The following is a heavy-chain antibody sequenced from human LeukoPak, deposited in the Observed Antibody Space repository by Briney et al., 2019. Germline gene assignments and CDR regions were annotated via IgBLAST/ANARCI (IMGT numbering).Heavy chain of an antibody. V-gene: IGHV4-59*08. Sequence: PSETLSLTCAVYGGSFSGYYWSWIRQPPGKGLEWIGYIYYSGSTNYNPSLKSRVTISVDTSKNQFSLKLSSVTAADTAVYYCARVGEYYDSSGLDYWGQGTLVTVSS. CDR2: IYYSGST. D-gene: IGHD3-22*01. J-gene: IGHJ4*02. CDR1: GGSFSGYY. CDR3: ARVGEYYDSSGLDY.